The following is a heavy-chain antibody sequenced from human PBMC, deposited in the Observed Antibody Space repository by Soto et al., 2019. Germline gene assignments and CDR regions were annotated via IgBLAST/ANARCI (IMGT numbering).Heavy chain of an antibody. J-gene: IGHJ4*02. D-gene: IGHD7-27*01. CDR3: AGATNWPYFEF. CDR1: GGYISRGGYY. CDR2: IYYTGST. Sequence: TSETLSLTCTLSGGYISRGGYYWSWIRQHPGKGLEWIGYIYYTGSTNYNPSLKTRVAISMDTSKNQFSLNLSSVTAADTAVYYCAGATNWPYFEFCGLGTLVTVSS. V-gene: IGHV4-61*08.